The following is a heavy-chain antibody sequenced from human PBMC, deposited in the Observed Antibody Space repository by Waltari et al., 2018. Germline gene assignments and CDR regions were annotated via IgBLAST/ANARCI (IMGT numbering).Heavy chain of an antibody. CDR2: IKPDGTEE. CDR3: ARDDGIRTVDY. CDR1: GFTFSRYW. V-gene: IGHV3-7*01. Sequence: QLVESGGGLVQPGGSLRLSCVVPGFTFSRYWMSWVRQTPGKGLEWVANIKPDGTEEYYVDYVKGRFTISRDNAKNSLYLQMNSLRAEDTAVYYCARDDGIRTVDYWGQGTLVTVSS. D-gene: IGHD1-20*01. J-gene: IGHJ4*02.